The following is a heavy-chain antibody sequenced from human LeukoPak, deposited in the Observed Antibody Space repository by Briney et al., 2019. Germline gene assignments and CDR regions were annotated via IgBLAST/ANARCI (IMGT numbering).Heavy chain of an antibody. Sequence: GGSLRLSCAASGFTFSSYGMHWVRQAPGKGLEWVAVISYDGSNKYYADSVKGRFTISRDNSKNTPYLQMNSLRAEDTAVYYCAKDSSYYYGSGRFYWGQGTLVTVSS. V-gene: IGHV3-30*18. J-gene: IGHJ4*02. CDR2: ISYDGSNK. CDR1: GFTFSSYG. CDR3: AKDSSYYYGSGRFY. D-gene: IGHD3-10*01.